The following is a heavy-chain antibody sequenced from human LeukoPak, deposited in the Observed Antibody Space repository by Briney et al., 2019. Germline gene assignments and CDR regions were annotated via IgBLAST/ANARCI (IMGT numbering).Heavy chain of an antibody. CDR1: GFTFSGYG. V-gene: IGHV3-33*01. J-gene: IGHJ4*02. CDR3: ATDWGGGPFDY. CDR2: IWADGSRN. Sequence: GGSLRLSCEASGFTFSGYGMHWVRQAPGKGLEWVAVIWADGSRNIYADSVTGRFTISRDNSKNTLYLQMNNLRAEDTAFYYCATDWGGGPFDYWGQGTLVTVSS. D-gene: IGHD3-16*01.